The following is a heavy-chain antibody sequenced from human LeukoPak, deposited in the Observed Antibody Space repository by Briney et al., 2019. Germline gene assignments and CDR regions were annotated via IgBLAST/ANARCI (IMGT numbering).Heavy chain of an antibody. CDR2: ISYDGSNK. D-gene: IGHD3-3*01. J-gene: IGHJ3*02. CDR3: GRPGIDHDSGFLGI. Sequence: GGSLRLSCAASGFTFTTYGIHWVRQAPGKGLEWVALISYDGSNKYYADSVKGRFTISRDNSKNTVNLQINSLTAEDTAVYYCGRPGIDHDSGFLGIWGQGTKVTVSS. V-gene: IGHV3-30*03. CDR1: GFTFTTYG.